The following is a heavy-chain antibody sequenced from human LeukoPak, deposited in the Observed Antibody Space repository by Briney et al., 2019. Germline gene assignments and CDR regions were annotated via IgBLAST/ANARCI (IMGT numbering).Heavy chain of an antibody. V-gene: IGHV3-21*03. CDR3: TRDIDDVLTGDDAFDV. CDR1: GFTFSGYS. D-gene: IGHD3-9*01. Sequence: GGSLRLSCAASGFTFSGYSLNWVRQAPGKGLEWVSSITSSGSSMYYADSVKGRFAISRDNAESSMYLQMNSLRVDDTGLYYCTRDIDDVLTGDDAFDVWGQGTVVTVSS. CDR2: ITSSGSSM. J-gene: IGHJ3*01.